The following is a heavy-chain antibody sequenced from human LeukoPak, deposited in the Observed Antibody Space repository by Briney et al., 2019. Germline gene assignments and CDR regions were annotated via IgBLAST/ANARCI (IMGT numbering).Heavy chain of an antibody. Sequence: GGSLRLSCAASGFTVSSNYMSWVRQAPGKGLEWVSVIYSGGTTYYADSVKGRFTISRDDSKNTLYLQINSLRAEDTAVYYCARGVIRGLIVPDYWGQGTLVTVSS. D-gene: IGHD3-10*01. CDR2: IYSGGTT. CDR3: ARGVIRGLIVPDY. CDR1: GFTVSSNY. V-gene: IGHV3-53*01. J-gene: IGHJ4*02.